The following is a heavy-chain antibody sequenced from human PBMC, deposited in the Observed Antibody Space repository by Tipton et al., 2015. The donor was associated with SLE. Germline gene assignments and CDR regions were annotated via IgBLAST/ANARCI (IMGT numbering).Heavy chain of an antibody. J-gene: IGHJ3*02. D-gene: IGHD3-16*01. V-gene: IGHV4-31*11. CDR3: ARDKWGTTI. Sequence: TLSLTCAVYGGSFSGYYWSWIRQHPGKGLEWIGYIYYSGSTYYNPSLKSRVTISVDTSKNQFPLKLSSVTAADTAVYYCARDKWGTTIWGQGTMVTVSS. CDR2: IYYSGST. CDR1: GGSFSGYY.